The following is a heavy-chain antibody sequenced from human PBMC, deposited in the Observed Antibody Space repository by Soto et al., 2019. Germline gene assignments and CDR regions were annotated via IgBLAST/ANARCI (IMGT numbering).Heavy chain of an antibody. V-gene: IGHV3-23*01. CDR1: GFSFFNYA. CDR3: ARDWYYDSSGAPGDAFDI. CDR2: ISYKSERT. J-gene: IGHJ3*02. Sequence: PGGSLRLSCAASGFSFFNYAMGWVRQAPGKGLEWVSTISYKSERTWYAESVKGRFSISRDNSKNTLYLQMNSLRAEDTAVYYCARDWYYDSSGAPGDAFDIWGQGTMVTVSS. D-gene: IGHD3-22*01.